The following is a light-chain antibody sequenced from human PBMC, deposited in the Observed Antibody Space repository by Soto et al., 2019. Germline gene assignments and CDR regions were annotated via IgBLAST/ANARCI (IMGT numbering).Light chain of an antibody. J-gene: IGLJ2*01. V-gene: IGLV2-14*01. CDR2: DVS. Sequence: QSALTQPASVSGSPGQSITISCTGTSSDVGGYNYFSWYQQHPGKAPKLMIYDVSNRTSGGSNRFTGATSGNPASLTISGRQADDEYYESCSTYTSSSPVVFGGGTKVTVL. CDR3: STYTSSSPVV. CDR1: SSDVGGYNY.